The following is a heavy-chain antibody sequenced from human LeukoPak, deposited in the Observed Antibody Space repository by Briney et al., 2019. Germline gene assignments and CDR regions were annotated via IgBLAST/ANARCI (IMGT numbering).Heavy chain of an antibody. D-gene: IGHD3-3*01. V-gene: IGHV4-30-4*08. J-gene: IGHJ4*02. CDR1: GGSISSGDHY. CDR2: IYYSGST. Sequence: PSQTLSLTCTVSGGSISSGDHYWSWIRQPPGTGLEWLGYIYYSGSTYYNPSLKSRVTISVDTSKNQFSLKLSSVTAADTAVYYCARESRFLEWSADYWGQGTLVTVSS. CDR3: ARESRFLEWSADY.